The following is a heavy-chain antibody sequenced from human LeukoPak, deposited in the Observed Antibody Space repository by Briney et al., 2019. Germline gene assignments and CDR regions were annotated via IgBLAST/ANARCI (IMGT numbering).Heavy chain of an antibody. CDR1: GYSFTSCW. V-gene: IGHV5-51*01. D-gene: IGHD4-23*01. Sequence: GESLKISCKGSGYSFTSCWIGWVRQMPGKGLEWMGIMYPGDSDTRYSPSFQGQVTISVDKSISTAYLQWSSLKASDTAMYYCGRHLYGGNSAIDYWGQGTLVTVSS. CDR2: MYPGDSDT. CDR3: GRHLYGGNSAIDY. J-gene: IGHJ4*02.